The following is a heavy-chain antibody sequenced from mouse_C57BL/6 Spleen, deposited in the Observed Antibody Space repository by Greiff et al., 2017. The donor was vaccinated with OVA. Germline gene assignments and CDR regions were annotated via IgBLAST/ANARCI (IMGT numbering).Heavy chain of an antibody. CDR2: IYTGGGYT. CDR1: GFAFSSYW. D-gene: IGHD4-1*01. J-gene: IGHJ2*01. Sequence: VQLQQSGAELVKPGASVKISCKASGFAFSSYWMNWVQQRPGKGLAWIGQIYTGGGYTNYNGKFKGKATLTADKSSSPAYMQLSSLTSEDSAVYFWASNWYYFDYWGQGTTLTVSS. V-gene: IGHV1-80*01. CDR3: ASNWYYFDY.